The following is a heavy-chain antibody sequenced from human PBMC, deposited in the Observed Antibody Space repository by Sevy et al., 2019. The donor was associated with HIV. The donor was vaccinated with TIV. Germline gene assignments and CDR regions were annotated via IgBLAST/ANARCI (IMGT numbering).Heavy chain of an antibody. Sequence: SETLSLTCAVSGGSISSGSYSWNWIRQPPGKGREWIGYIFHSGNTYYNPSLQSRVTISVDRSKNQFSLKMTSVTAADTAVDYCARDGGTVTSPGVFDVWGQGTMVTVSS. CDR2: IFHSGNT. V-gene: IGHV4-30-2*01. J-gene: IGHJ3*01. D-gene: IGHD4-17*01. CDR3: ARDGGTVTSPGVFDV. CDR1: GGSISSGSYS.